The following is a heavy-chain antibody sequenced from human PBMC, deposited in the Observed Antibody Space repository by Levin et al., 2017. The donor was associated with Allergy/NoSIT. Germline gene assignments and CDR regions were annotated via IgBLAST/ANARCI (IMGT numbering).Heavy chain of an antibody. V-gene: IGHV4-39*07. J-gene: IGHJ6*02. CDR3: ASGLFVHREVPAAIGGGEYYYYYGMDV. D-gene: IGHD2-2*01. CDR2: IYYSGST. CDR1: GGSISSSSYY. Sequence: ASETLSLTCTVSGGSISSSSYYWGWIRQPPGKGLEWIGSIYYSGSTYYNPSLKSRVTISVDTSKNQFSLKLSSVTAADTAVYYCASGLFVHREVPAAIGGGEYYYYYGMDVWGQGTTVTVSS.